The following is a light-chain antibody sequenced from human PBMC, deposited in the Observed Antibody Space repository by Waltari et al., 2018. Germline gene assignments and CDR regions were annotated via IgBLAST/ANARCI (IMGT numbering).Light chain of an antibody. CDR3: QVWDSSSDHYV. CDR1: NIGSKS. J-gene: IGLJ1*01. CDR2: DDS. Sequence: SYVLTQPPSVSVAPGKTARITCGGNNIGSKSVHWYQQKPGQAPLLVVYDDSDRPSGIPEGFSGSNSGNTATLTISRVEAGDEADYYCQVWDSSSDHYVFGTGTKVTVL. V-gene: IGLV3-21*03.